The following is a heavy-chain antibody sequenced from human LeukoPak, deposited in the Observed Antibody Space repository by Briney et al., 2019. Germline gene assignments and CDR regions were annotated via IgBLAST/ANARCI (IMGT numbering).Heavy chain of an antibody. CDR1: GGSFSDNY. J-gene: IGHJ3*02. D-gene: IGHD4-17*01. CDR3: ASPTTVTTSAYRAFDI. CDR2: INHSGST. V-gene: IGHV4-34*01. Sequence: PSETLSLTCAVYGGSFSDNYWSWIRHPPGKGLELIGEINHSGSTNYSPSLRSRVTISVDTSKNQFPLNLRSVTAADTAVYYCASPTTVTTSAYRAFDIWGQGTMVTVSA.